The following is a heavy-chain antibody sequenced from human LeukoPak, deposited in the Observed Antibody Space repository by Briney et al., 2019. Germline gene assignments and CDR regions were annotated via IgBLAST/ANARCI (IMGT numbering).Heavy chain of an antibody. D-gene: IGHD5-12*01. CDR2: IIGSVAST. CDR3: AKGGYDYVEVGYFDY. Sequence: GGSLRLSCAASGFTFASYAMSWVRQTPGNGLEWVSVIIGSVASTYYADSVKGRFTISRDNSKNTLYLQTNSLRADDTAVYYCAKGGYDYVEVGYFDYWGQGTLVTVSS. J-gene: IGHJ4*02. V-gene: IGHV3-23*01. CDR1: GFTFASYA.